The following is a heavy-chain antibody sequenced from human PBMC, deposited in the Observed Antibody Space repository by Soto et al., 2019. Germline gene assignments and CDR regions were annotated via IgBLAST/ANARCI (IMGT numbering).Heavy chain of an antibody. CDR3: ARSVEGHFDY. D-gene: IGHD6-19*01. CDR1: GFTFSVYS. J-gene: IGHJ4*02. Sequence: EVQLVESGGGLVQPGGSMRLSCAASGFTFSVYSMNWIRQAPGKGLQWVSYMTSDMKTIHYADSVQGRFTISRDNAKNLVYLQMTSLRDEDMAVYYCARSVEGHFDYWGQGALVTVSS. V-gene: IGHV3-48*02. CDR2: MTSDMKTI.